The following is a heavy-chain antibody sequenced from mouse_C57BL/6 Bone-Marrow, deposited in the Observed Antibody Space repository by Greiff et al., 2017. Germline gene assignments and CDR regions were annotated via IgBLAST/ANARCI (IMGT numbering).Heavy chain of an antibody. CDR1: GFNIKDDY. CDR3: TKNYDYDDPWFAY. CDR2: IDPENGDT. D-gene: IGHD2-4*01. Sequence: EVKLVESGAELVRPGASVKLSCTASGFNIKDDYMHWVKQRPEQGLEWIGWIDPENGDTEYASKFQGKATITADTSYNTAYLQLSSLTSEDTAVYYCTKNYDYDDPWFAYWGQGTLVTVSA. V-gene: IGHV14-4*01. J-gene: IGHJ3*01.